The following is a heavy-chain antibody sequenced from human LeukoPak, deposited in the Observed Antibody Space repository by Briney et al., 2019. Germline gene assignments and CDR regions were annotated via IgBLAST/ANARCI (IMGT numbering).Heavy chain of an antibody. CDR3: ARANYDYYYDRSTSVDY. J-gene: IGHJ4*02. Sequence: SETLSLTCAVSGGSISSSNWWSWVRQPPGKGLEWVGKIYYSGSSYSNPSLTSRVTISLDTSKNQLSLKLSSVTAADTAVYYCARANYDYYYDRSTSVDYWGQGTLVTVSS. CDR1: GGSISSSNW. CDR2: IYYSGSS. D-gene: IGHD3-22*01. V-gene: IGHV4-4*02.